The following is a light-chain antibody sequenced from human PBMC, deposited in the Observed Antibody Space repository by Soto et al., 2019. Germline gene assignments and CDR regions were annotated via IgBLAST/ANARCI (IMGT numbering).Light chain of an antibody. CDR3: QEYNFYST. CDR2: KAS. Sequence: DIQMTQSPSTLSASVGDRVTITCRASQSISGWLAWYQQKPGKAPKLLIYKASSLESGVPSRFSGSGSGTEFTLNISSLQPDDFATYYCQEYNFYSTFGGGTKVEIK. J-gene: IGKJ4*01. V-gene: IGKV1-5*03. CDR1: QSISGW.